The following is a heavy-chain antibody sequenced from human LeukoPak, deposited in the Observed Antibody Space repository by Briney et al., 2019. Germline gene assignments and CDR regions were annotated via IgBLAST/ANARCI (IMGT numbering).Heavy chain of an antibody. D-gene: IGHD6-19*01. CDR1: GGSFSGYY. CDR3: ARGSGWLTNY. J-gene: IGHJ4*02. Sequence: SETLSLTCAVYGGSFSGYYWSWIRQPPGKGLEWIGEINHSGSTNYNPSLKSRVTISVDTSKNQFSLKLSSVTAADTAVYYCARGSGWLTNYWGQGTLVTVSS. CDR2: INHSGST. V-gene: IGHV4-34*01.